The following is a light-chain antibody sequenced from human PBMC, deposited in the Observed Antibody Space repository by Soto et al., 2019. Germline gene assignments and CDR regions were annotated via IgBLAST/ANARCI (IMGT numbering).Light chain of an antibody. CDR1: SGSVSTSYY. Sequence: QAVVTQEPSFSVSPGGTVTLTCGLSSGSVSTSYYPSWYQQTPGQAPRTLIYSTNTRSSGVPERFSGSILGTKAALTITGAQADYEADDSCVLYLGGGIWVFGGGTKLTVL. J-gene: IGLJ3*02. CDR3: VLYLGGGIWV. CDR2: STN. V-gene: IGLV8-61*01.